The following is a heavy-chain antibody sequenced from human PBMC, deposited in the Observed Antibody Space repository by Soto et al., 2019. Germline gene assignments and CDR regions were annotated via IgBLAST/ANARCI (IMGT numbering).Heavy chain of an antibody. J-gene: IGHJ4*02. CDR3: ATGDSADYLAITVY. V-gene: IGHV1-2*02. CDR1: EYTFTDYY. CDR2: INPYTGAA. Sequence: GAAVEVTCKPSEYTFTDYYIHWVRQALGQGLEWMGWINPYTGAALYSQDFQGRVSMTRDTSISTAYMELSRLRSDDTAVYYCATGDSADYLAITVYWGQGDLVTVSS. D-gene: IGHD4-17*01.